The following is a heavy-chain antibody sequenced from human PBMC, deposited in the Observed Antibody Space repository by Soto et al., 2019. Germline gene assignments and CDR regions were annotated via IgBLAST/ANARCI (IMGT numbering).Heavy chain of an antibody. Sequence: ASVKVSCKASGYTFTSYYMHWVRQAPGQGLEWMGIINPSGGSTSYAQKFQGRVTMTRDTSTSTVYMELSSLRSEDTAVYYCVVSWLPLGGDYWGQGTLVTVSS. V-gene: IGHV1-46*01. D-gene: IGHD5-12*01. CDR2: INPSGGST. CDR1: GYTFTSYY. J-gene: IGHJ4*02. CDR3: VVSWLPLGGDY.